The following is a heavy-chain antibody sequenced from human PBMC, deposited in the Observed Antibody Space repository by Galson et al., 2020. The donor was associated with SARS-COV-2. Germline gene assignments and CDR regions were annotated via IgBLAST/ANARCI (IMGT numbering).Heavy chain of an antibody. CDR3: ARGGEWEPPYYFDD. V-gene: IGHV3-30*04. CDR2: ISSDGSNS. J-gene: IGHJ4*02. Sequence: GGSLRLSCAASGFTFSNYVMHWVRQAPGKGPEWVAVISSDGSNSFYADSLKGRFTISRDNSKSTLYLQMNSLRAEDTAVYYCARGGEWEPPYYFDDWGQRTLVTVSS. D-gene: IGHD1-26*01. CDR1: GFTFSNYV.